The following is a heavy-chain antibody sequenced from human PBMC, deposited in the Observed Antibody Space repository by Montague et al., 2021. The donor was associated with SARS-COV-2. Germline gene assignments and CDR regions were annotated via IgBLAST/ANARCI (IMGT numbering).Heavy chain of an antibody. D-gene: IGHD6-19*01. V-gene: IGHV3-30-3*01. CDR3: ASEMIAVAGTAPFDY. Sequence: SLRLSCAASGFTFSSYAMHLVRQAPGKGLEWVAVISYDGSNKYYADSVKGRFTISRDNSKNTLYLQMNSLRAEDTAVYYCASEMIAVAGTAPFDYWGQGTLVTVSS. CDR2: ISYDGSNK. J-gene: IGHJ4*02. CDR1: GFTFSSYA.